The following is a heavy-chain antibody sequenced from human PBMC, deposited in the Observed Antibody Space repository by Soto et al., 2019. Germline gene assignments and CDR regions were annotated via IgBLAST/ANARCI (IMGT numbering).Heavy chain of an antibody. CDR3: GRDHVPFYYGWGPPYYYYMAV. V-gene: IGHV3-64*01. J-gene: IGHJ6*03. CDR1: GFTFSSYA. Sequence: GGSLRLSCAASGFTFSSYAMHWVRQAPGKGLEYVSAISSNGGSTYYANSVKGRFTISRDNSKNTLYLQMGSLRADDMAVYYCGRDHVPFYYGWGPPYYYYMAVWGKGTTVTVSS. D-gene: IGHD3-10*01. CDR2: ISSNGGST.